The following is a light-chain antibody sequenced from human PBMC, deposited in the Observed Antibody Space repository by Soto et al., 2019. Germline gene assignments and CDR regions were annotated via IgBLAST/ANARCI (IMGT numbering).Light chain of an antibody. CDR1: QNVSNW. CDR3: QQYSKEST. J-gene: IGKJ2*01. V-gene: IGKV1-5*03. Sequence: DVEMTQSPSTLPTSIGDRVTINCRASQNVSNWLAWYQQKPGKAPKLLIYKASRLEGGVPSRFRDGGSGTDFAIIINSLQSDDFATYFCQQYSKESTFGQGTKLEIK. CDR2: KAS.